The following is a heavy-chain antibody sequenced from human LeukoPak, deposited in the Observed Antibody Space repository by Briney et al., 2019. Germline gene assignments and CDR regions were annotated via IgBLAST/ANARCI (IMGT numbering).Heavy chain of an antibody. Sequence: GGSLRLSCAASGFTFSSYGMHWVRQAPGKGLEWVGVISYDGSNKYYADSVKGRFTISRDNSKNTLYLQMNSLRAEDTAVYYCAKDVGYCSSTSCTWVDYWGQGTLVTVSS. CDR1: GFTFSSYG. J-gene: IGHJ4*02. CDR2: ISYDGSNK. D-gene: IGHD2-2*03. CDR3: AKDVGYCSSTSCTWVDY. V-gene: IGHV3-30*18.